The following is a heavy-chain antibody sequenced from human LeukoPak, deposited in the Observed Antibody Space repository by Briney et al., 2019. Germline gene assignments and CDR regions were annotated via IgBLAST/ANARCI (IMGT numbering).Heavy chain of an antibody. CDR3: ARAHRRFDP. V-gene: IGHV4-34*01. Sequence: PSETLSLTCAVSGGSFSGYYWNWIRQSPGKGLEWIGEINHSGSTHYNPSLKSRVTISVDTSQKQFSLRLTSVTAADTAVYYCARAHRRFDPWGQGTLVTVSS. J-gene: IGHJ5*02. CDR2: INHSGST. CDR1: GGSFSGYY.